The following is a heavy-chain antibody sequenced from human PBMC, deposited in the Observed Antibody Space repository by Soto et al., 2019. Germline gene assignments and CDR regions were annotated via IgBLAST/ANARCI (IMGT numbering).Heavy chain of an antibody. D-gene: IGHD2-8*01. V-gene: IGHV3-23*01. CDR3: AKSFFDIVLMVYATLNFDY. CDR2: ISGSGGST. CDR1: GFTFSSYA. J-gene: IGHJ4*02. Sequence: PGGSLRLSCAASGFTFSSYAMSWVRQAPGKGLEWVSAISGSGGSTYYADSVKGRFTISRDNSKNTLYLQMNSLRAEDTAVYYCAKSFFDIVLMVYATLNFDYWGQGTLVTVSS.